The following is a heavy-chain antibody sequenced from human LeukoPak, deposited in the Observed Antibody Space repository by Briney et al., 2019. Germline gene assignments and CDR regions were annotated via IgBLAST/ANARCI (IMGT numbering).Heavy chain of an antibody. J-gene: IGHJ5*02. Sequence: PSETLSLTCTVSGGSISNYYWTWIRQPPGKGLEWIGFISYSGNTNYNPSLKSRVTISLDTSKNQFYLKLISVTAADTAVYYCARRYCSGGSCYHQGVSGSPFDPWGQGTLVTVSS. D-gene: IGHD2-15*01. CDR3: ARRYCSGGSCYHQGVSGSPFDP. V-gene: IGHV4-59*01. CDR1: GGSISNYY. CDR2: ISYSGNT.